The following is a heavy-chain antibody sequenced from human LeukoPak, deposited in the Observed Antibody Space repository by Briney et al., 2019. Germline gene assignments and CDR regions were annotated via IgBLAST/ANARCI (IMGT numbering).Heavy chain of an antibody. D-gene: IGHD3-10*01. V-gene: IGHV3-30*03. J-gene: IGHJ4*02. CDR2: ISYDGSKK. Sequence: PGRSLRLSCAASGFTFSSYGMHWVRQAPGKGLEWVAVISYDGSKKYYADSVKGRFTISRDNSRSTLYLQMNSLRPEDTAIYYCAREGYYGSGSPPSLYFDYWGQGTLVTVSS. CDR3: AREGYYGSGSPPSLYFDY. CDR1: GFTFSSYG.